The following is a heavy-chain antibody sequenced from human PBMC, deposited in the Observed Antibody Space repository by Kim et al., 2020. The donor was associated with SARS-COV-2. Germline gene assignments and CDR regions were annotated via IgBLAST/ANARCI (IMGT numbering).Heavy chain of an antibody. CDR3: AREYCTNGVCYSYYYGMDV. V-gene: IGHV1-3*01. CDR1: GYTFTSYA. D-gene: IGHD2-8*01. CDR2: INAGNGNT. Sequence: ASVKVSCKASGYTFTSYAMHWVRQAPGQRLEWMGWINAGNGNTKYSQKFQGRVTITRDTSASTAYMELSSQRSEDTAVYYCAREYCTNGVCYSYYYGMDVWGQGTTVTVSS. J-gene: IGHJ6*02.